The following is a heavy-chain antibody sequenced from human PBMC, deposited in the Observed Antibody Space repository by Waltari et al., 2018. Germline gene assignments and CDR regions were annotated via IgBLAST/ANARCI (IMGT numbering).Heavy chain of an antibody. J-gene: IGHJ3*02. Sequence: QMQLQESGPGLVKPSEPLSLTCTVSGGSISSSTYYWGWIRQPPGKGLEWIGNIYYSGSTYYKPSLKSRLTRSVDTSKNQFSLNLRSVTAADTAVYYCARLPISLGVGSVFDIWGQGTMVTVSS. CDR3: ARLPISLGVGSVFDI. CDR2: IYYSGST. V-gene: IGHV4-39*01. CDR1: GGSISSSTYY. D-gene: IGHD2-15*01.